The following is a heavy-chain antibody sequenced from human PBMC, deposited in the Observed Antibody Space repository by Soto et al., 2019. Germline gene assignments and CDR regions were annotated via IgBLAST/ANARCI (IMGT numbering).Heavy chain of an antibody. CDR2: IYHSGST. J-gene: IGHJ4*02. V-gene: IGHV4-59*01. D-gene: IGHD5-12*01. CDR1: GGSISSYY. Sequence: SETLSLTCTVSGGSISSYYWSWIRQPPGKGLEWIGYIYHSGSTNYNPSLKSRVTISVDTSKNQFSPKLNSVTAADTAVYDCARARDGYNYFECWGQGTLVTVSS. CDR3: ARARDGYNYFEC.